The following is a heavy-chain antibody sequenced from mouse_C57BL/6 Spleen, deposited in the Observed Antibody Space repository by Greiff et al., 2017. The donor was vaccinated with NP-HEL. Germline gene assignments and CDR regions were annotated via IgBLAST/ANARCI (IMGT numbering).Heavy chain of an antibody. CDR3: TRTVAGASYGY. CDR2: IDPSDSET. D-gene: IGHD1-1*01. V-gene: IGHV1-52*01. Sequence: QVQLQQPGAELVRPGSSVKLSCKASGYTFTSYWMHWVKQRPIQGLEWIGNIDPSDSETHYNQKFKDKATLTVDKSSSTAYMQLSSLTSEDSAVYYCTRTVAGASYGYWGQGTTLTVSS. J-gene: IGHJ2*01. CDR1: GYTFTSYW.